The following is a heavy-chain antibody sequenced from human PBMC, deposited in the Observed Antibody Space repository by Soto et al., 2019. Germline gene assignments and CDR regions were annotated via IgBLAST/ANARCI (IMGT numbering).Heavy chain of an antibody. CDR2: IYYSGST. J-gene: IGHJ4*02. D-gene: IGHD2-15*01. Sequence: SETLSLTCTVSGGSISSSNYYWGWIRQPPGKGLEWIGSIYYSGSTYYNPSLKSRVTISIDTSKNQFSLKLRSVTAADTAVYYCAKSGASRTYFDSWGLGTLVTVSS. CDR1: GGSISSSNYY. V-gene: IGHV4-39*01. CDR3: AKSGASRTYFDS.